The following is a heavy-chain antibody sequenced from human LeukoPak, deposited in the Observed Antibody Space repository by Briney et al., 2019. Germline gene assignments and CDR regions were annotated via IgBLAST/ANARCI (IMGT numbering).Heavy chain of an antibody. CDR1: GDSISSGDYY. V-gene: IGHV4-30-4*08. CDR3: ARGPLITIPPGGFYYYYMDV. Sequence: SQTLSLTCTVSGDSISSGDYYWSWIRQPPGKGLEWIGYIYYSGNTYYNPSLQSRVTISVDTSKNQFSLKLSSVTAADTAVYYCARGPLITIPPGGFYYYYMDVWGKGTTVTVSS. J-gene: IGHJ6*03. D-gene: IGHD3-3*01. CDR2: IYYSGNT.